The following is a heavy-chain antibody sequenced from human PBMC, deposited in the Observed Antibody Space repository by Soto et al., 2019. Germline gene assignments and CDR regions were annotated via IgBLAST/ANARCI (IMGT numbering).Heavy chain of an antibody. V-gene: IGHV3-11*05. Sequence: QVQLVESGGGLVKPGGSLRLSCTASGFTFSDYYMNWFRQVPGKGLEWVSYISSTSAYTKYADSVKGRFTISRDNAENLLILQMDGLRAEDTAVYYCARDPSRRSPPDYWGQGTLVTVSS. CDR1: GFTFSDYY. CDR2: ISSTSAYT. CDR3: ARDPSRRSPPDY. J-gene: IGHJ4*02.